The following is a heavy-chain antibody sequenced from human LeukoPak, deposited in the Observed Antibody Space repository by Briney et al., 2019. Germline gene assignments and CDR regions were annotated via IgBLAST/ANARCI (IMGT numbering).Heavy chain of an antibody. D-gene: IGHD2-15*01. CDR2: IYYSGST. CDR3: ARYCSGGSCYLDY. Sequence: SEALSLTCTVSGGSISSSSYYWGWIRQPPGKGLEWIGSIYYSGSTYYNPSLKSRVTISVDTSKNQFSLKLSSVTAADTAVYYCARYCSGGSCYLDYWGQGTLVTVSS. V-gene: IGHV4-39*01. CDR1: GGSISSSSYY. J-gene: IGHJ4*02.